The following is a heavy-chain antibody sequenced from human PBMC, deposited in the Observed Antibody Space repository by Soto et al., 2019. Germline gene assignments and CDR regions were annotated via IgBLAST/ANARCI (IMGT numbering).Heavy chain of an antibody. J-gene: IGHJ3*02. D-gene: IGHD3-22*01. Sequence: QVQLVQSGAEVKKPGASVKVSCKASGYTFTSYGIIWVRQAPGQGLEGMGWISAYNGNTNYAQKLQGRVTMTTDTTTRTAYMELRSLRSDDTAVYYCARPGYYDSSGYKRGNAFDIWGQGTMVTVSS. V-gene: IGHV1-18*01. CDR2: ISAYNGNT. CDR1: GYTFTSYG. CDR3: ARPGYYDSSGYKRGNAFDI.